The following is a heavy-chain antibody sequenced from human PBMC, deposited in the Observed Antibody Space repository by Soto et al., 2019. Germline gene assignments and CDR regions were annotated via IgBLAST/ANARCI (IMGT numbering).Heavy chain of an antibody. J-gene: IGHJ1*01. V-gene: IGHV1-69*06. CDR2: IIPIFGTA. D-gene: IGHD6-13*01. CDR1: GGTFSSYA. Sequence: GASVKVSCKASGGTFSSYAISWVRQAPGQGLEWMGGIIPIFGTANYAQKFQGRVTITADKSTSTAYMELSSLRSEDTAVYYCAGEGSTAAGLEVGNFQHWGQGTLVTVSS. CDR3: AGEGSTAAGLEVGNFQH.